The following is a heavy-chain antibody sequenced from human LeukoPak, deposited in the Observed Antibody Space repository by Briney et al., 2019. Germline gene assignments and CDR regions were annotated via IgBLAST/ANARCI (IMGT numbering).Heavy chain of an antibody. D-gene: IGHD2-15*01. CDR1: GFTFSSYA. CDR3: AALEDDYADY. V-gene: IGHV3-30*04. CDR2: ISYDGSNK. J-gene: IGHJ4*02. Sequence: PGGSLRLSCAASGFTFSSYAMHWVRQAPGKGLEWVAVISYDGSNKYYADSVKGRFTISRDNSKNTLYLQMNTLRVEDTAVYYCAALEDDYADYWGQGTLVTVSS.